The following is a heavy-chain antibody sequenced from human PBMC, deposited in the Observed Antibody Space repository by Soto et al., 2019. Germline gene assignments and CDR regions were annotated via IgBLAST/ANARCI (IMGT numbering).Heavy chain of an antibody. CDR2: IYYSGST. CDR1: GGSISSGDYY. Sequence: PSETLSLTCTVSGGSISSGDYYWSWIRQPPGKGLEWIGYIYYSGSTYYNPSLTRRATISVDTSKNQVSLKLTSVTAADTAVYYCARLASGWQYYYFDFWGRGTPVTVSS. J-gene: IGHJ2*01. D-gene: IGHD6-19*01. V-gene: IGHV4-30-4*01. CDR3: ARLASGWQYYYFDF.